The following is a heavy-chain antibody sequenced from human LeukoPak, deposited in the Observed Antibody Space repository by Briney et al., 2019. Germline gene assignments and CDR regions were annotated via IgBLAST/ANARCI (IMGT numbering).Heavy chain of an antibody. CDR2: INLNSRTI. CDR3: ARDWGGRSAVAGTFDY. Sequence: GGSLRLSCAASGFTFSTYGMNWVRQAPGKGLEWVSYINLNSRTIDYADSVRGRFTISRDNAKSSLYLQMNSLRAEDTAVYYCARDWGGRSAVAGTFDYWGQGTLVTVSS. CDR1: GFTFSTYG. D-gene: IGHD6-19*01. V-gene: IGHV3-48*01. J-gene: IGHJ4*02.